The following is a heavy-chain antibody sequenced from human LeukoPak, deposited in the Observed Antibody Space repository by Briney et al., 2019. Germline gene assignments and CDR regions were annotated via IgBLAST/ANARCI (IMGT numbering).Heavy chain of an antibody. Sequence: SETLSLTCAVYGGSFSGYYWSWIRQPPGKGLEWIGEINHSGSTNYNPSLKSRVTISVDTSKNQFSLKLSSATAADTAVYYCARVWGTYPGWDAFDIWGQGTMVTVSS. CDR2: INHSGST. CDR3: ARVWGTYPGWDAFDI. V-gene: IGHV4-34*01. CDR1: GGSFSGYY. J-gene: IGHJ3*02. D-gene: IGHD3-16*01.